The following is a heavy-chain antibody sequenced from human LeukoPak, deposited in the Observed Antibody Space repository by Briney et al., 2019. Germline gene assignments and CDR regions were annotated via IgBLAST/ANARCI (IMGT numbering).Heavy chain of an antibody. V-gene: IGHV4-38-2*02. CDR2: IYHSGST. CDR3: ARETIAVAGNWFDP. D-gene: IGHD6-19*01. Sequence: SETLSLTCAVSGYSISSGYYWGWIRQPPGKGLEWIGSIYHSGSTYYNPSLKSRVTISVGTSKNQFSLKLSSVTAADTAVYYCARETIAVAGNWFDPWGQGTLVTVSS. CDR1: GYSISSGYY. J-gene: IGHJ5*02.